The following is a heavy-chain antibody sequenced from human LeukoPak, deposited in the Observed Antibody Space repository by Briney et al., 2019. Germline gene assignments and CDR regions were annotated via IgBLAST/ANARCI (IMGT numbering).Heavy chain of an antibody. CDR3: TKGGRQLNDAYYI. CDR2: ITWEGGST. Sequence: GGSLSLSRAASLFTHDDYTMHWVRQSPGRGLEWVSLITWEGGSTNYAVSVKGRITISRDNSKSSLYLQMNSLRIEDAALYYCTKGGRQLNDAYYIWGQGAMVTVAS. J-gene: IGHJ3*02. D-gene: IGHD6-13*01. V-gene: IGHV3-43*01. CDR1: LFTHDDYT.